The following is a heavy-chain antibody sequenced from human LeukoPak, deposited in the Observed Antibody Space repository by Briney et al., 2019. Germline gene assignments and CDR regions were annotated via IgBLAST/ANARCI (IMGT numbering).Heavy chain of an antibody. CDR2: INHSGST. J-gene: IGHJ1*01. V-gene: IGHV4-34*01. D-gene: IGHD3-22*01. CDR3: ARIVGRGYYDSSGYYQGEYFQH. Sequence: SETLSLTCAVYGGSFRGYYWSWIRQLPGKGLEWIGEINHSGSTNYNPSLKGRVTILVDTSKNQFSLNLNSVTAADTAVYYCARIVGRGYYDSSGYYQGEYFQHWGQGTLVTVS. CDR1: GGSFRGYY.